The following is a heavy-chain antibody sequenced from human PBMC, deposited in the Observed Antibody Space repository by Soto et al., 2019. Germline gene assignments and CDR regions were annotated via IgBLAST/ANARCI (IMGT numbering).Heavy chain of an antibody. CDR3: ARRVNDCSRGRNFYYYFDS. Sequence: VESRNIACHGFGYSFAGYWITWGRQKPWNGVEWMGRIDPSDSQPYYSPSFRRDVTFSATKSIPTVFLQWSSLRAADTAINSGARRVNDCSRGRNFYYYFDSWGQGTPVTVSS. D-gene: IGHD2-21*02. CDR2: IDPSDSQP. V-gene: IGHV5-10-1*01. CDR1: GYSFAGYW. J-gene: IGHJ4*02.